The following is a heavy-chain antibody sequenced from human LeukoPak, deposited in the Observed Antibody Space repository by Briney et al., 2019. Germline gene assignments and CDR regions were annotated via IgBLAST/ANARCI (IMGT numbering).Heavy chain of an antibody. V-gene: IGHV4-59*08. J-gene: IGHJ3*02. CDR3: ARHRGQYNAHDAFDI. D-gene: IGHD1-14*01. CDR1: VGSVSGHY. CDR2: ILYSGST. Sequence: SETLSLTCTLSVGSVSGHYWSWIRQTPGKGLEWIGYILYSGSTRYNPSLGSRVTISVDTSKDLFSLTLTSVTAADTALYYCARHRGQYNAHDAFDIWGRGTLVAVSS.